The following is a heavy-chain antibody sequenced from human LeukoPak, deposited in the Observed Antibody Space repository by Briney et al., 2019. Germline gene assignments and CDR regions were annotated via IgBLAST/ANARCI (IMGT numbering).Heavy chain of an antibody. CDR1: GGSISSYY. CDR3: ARDGSYGSGSNTFDY. Sequence: LETLSLTCTVSGGSISSYYWSWIRQPAGKGLEWIGRIYTSGSTNYNPSLKSRVTMSVDTSKNQFSLKLSSVTAADTAVYYCARDGSYGSGSNTFDYWGQGTLVTVSS. D-gene: IGHD3-10*01. J-gene: IGHJ4*02. V-gene: IGHV4-4*07. CDR2: IYTSGST.